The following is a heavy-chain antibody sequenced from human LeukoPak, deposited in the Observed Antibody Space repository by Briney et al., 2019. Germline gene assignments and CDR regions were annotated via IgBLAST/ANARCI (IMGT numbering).Heavy chain of an antibody. CDR2: IYYSGST. J-gene: IGHJ4*02. Sequence: SETLSLTCTVSGGSISSYYWSWIRQPPGKGLEWIGYIYYSGSTNYNPSLKSRVTISVDTSKNQFSLKLSSVTAADTAVYYCAGVAYDSYYFDSWGQGTLVTVSS. CDR3: AGVAYDSYYFDS. D-gene: IGHD3-22*01. CDR1: GGSISSYY. V-gene: IGHV4-59*01.